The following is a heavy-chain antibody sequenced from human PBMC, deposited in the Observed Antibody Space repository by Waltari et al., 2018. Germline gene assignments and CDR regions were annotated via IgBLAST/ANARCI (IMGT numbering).Heavy chain of an antibody. D-gene: IGHD3-3*02. J-gene: IGHJ4*02. Sequence: QVQLVQSGAEVKKPGASVKVSCKASGYTFTSYDINWVRQATGQGLEWMGWMNPNSGNTGYAQKFQGRVTMTRNTSISTAYMELSSLRSEDTAVYYCARGKFAFFRYSINDGDYWGQGTLVTVSS. CDR1: GYTFTSYD. CDR2: MNPNSGNT. CDR3: ARGKFAFFRYSINDGDY. V-gene: IGHV1-8*01.